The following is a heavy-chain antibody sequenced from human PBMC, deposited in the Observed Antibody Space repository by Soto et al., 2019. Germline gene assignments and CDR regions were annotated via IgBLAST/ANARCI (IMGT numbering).Heavy chain of an antibody. CDR3: ARGDVNWFDP. D-gene: IGHD2-21*02. CDR2: INPKSGVT. Sequence: GASVKVSCKASGYSCIGYYMHWVRQAPGQGLEWMGWINPKSGVTNYAQKFQGRVTMTRDTSITTAYMELSSLRSDDTAGYYCARGDVNWFDPWGQGTPVTVSS. V-gene: IGHV1-2*02. CDR1: GYSCIGYY. J-gene: IGHJ5*02.